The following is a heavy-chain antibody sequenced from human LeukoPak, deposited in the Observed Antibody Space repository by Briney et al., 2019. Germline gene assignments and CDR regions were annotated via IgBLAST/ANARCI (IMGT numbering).Heavy chain of an antibody. CDR2: ISYDGSNK. Sequence: GRSLRLSCAASGFTFSSYAMHWVRQAPGKGLEWVAVISYDGSNKYYADSVKGRFTISRDNSKNTLYLQMNSLRAEDTAVYYCAKDSRGWLQLPYYFDYWGQGTLVTVSS. CDR1: GFTFSSYA. D-gene: IGHD5-24*01. CDR3: AKDSRGWLQLPYYFDY. V-gene: IGHV3-30*04. J-gene: IGHJ4*02.